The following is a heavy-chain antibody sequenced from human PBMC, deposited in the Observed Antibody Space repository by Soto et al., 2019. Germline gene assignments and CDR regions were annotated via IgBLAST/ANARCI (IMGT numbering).Heavy chain of an antibody. CDR1: RAPITTTKW. D-gene: IGHD3-16*01. J-gene: IGHJ4*01. Sequence: QVELQESGPGLVKPSETLSLTCTVSRAPITTTKWWAWVRLPPGKGLEWIGEANNGTQHSNPYLERRMTMTVDKSKNPVSLRLTSVTAADTAIYYCATETTSYTWGVWGRGTLVTVSS. V-gene: IGHV4-4*02. CDR3: ATETTSYTWGV. CDR2: ANNGTQ.